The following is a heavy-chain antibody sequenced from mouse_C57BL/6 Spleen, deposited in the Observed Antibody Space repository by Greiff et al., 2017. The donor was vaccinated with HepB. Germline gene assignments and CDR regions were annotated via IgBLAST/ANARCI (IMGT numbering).Heavy chain of an antibody. J-gene: IGHJ4*01. CDR1: GFTFSDYY. V-gene: IGHV5-12*01. CDR3: ARGGSSHLYAMDY. Sequence: EVMLVESGGGLVQPGGSLKLSCAASGFTFSDYYMYWVRQTPEKRLEWVAYISNGGGSTYYPDTVKGRFTISRDNAKNTLYLQMSRLKSEDTAMYYCARGGSSHLYAMDYWGQGTSVTVSS. CDR2: ISNGGGST. D-gene: IGHD1-1*01.